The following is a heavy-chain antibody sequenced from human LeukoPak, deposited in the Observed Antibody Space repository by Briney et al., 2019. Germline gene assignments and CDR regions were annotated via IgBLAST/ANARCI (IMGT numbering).Heavy chain of an antibody. CDR3: ARARATKSGRYSYYYAMDV. D-gene: IGHD5-12*01. Sequence: GASVKVSCKASGYTFTSYGISWVRQAPGQGLEWMGWISGYNGNTNYAQKLQGRVTMTTDTPTSTVYMELRSLRSDDTAVYYCARARATKSGRYSYYYAMDVWGQGTTVTVSS. CDR2: ISGYNGNT. J-gene: IGHJ6*02. CDR1: GYTFTSYG. V-gene: IGHV1-18*01.